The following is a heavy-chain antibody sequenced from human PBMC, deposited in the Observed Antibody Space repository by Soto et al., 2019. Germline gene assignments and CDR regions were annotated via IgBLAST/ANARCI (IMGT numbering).Heavy chain of an antibody. CDR1: GFTFSSYA. D-gene: IGHD2-21*01. CDR2: ISSNGGST. Sequence: PGGSLRLSXAASGFTFSSYAMHWVRQAPGKGLEYVSAISSNGGSTYYADSVKGRFTISRDNSKNTLYPQMGSLRAEDMAVYYCARVRDGYLDYWGQGTLVTVSS. CDR3: ARVRDGYLDY. J-gene: IGHJ4*02. V-gene: IGHV3-64*02.